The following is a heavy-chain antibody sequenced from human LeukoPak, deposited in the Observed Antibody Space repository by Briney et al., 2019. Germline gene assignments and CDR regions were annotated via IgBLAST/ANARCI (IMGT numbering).Heavy chain of an antibody. CDR1: GFTFSDYY. J-gene: IGHJ4*02. CDR2: ITGSGRTI. V-gene: IGHV3-11*01. CDR3: ARMVVPHRFDY. D-gene: IGHD2-2*01. Sequence: PGGSLRLSCAASGFTFSDYYMSWIRQAPGKGLEWLSYITGSGRTIYYADSVKGRFTISRDNAKNSLYLQMNSLRAEDTALYYCARMVVPHRFDYWGQGNLVTVSS.